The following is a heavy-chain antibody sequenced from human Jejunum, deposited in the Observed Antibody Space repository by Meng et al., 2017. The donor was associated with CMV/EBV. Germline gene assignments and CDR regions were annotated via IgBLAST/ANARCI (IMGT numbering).Heavy chain of an antibody. CDR1: FSFSKYW. Sequence: FSFSKYWRRWGRQAPGYGLQWLANIRQDGSDRYYVDSVRGRFTISRDNAQNSLYLQINSLRAEDSAVYYCVRGDGSIHASRLLDYWGQGTRVTVSS. CDR2: IRQDGSDR. J-gene: IGHJ4*02. V-gene: IGHV3-7*01. D-gene: IGHD2-15*01. CDR3: VRGDGSIHASRLLDY.